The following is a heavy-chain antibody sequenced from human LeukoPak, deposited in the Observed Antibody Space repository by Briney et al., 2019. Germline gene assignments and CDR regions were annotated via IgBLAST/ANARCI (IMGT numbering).Heavy chain of an antibody. CDR3: AKVGYSSGWYGGYYYYYGMDV. CDR1: GFTFSSYS. Sequence: GGSLRLSCAASGFTFSSYSMNWVRQAPGKGLEWVSSISSSSSYIYYADSVKGRFTISRDNAKNSLYLQMNSLRAEDTAVYYCAKVGYSSGWYGGYYYYYGMDVWGQGTTVTVSS. CDR2: ISSSSSYI. D-gene: IGHD6-19*01. V-gene: IGHV3-21*01. J-gene: IGHJ6*02.